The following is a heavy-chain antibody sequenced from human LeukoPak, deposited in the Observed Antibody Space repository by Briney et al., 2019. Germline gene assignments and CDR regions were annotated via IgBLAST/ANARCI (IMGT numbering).Heavy chain of an antibody. CDR3: AREAGSGTYYDFDY. CDR2: IYTSGST. V-gene: IGHV4-4*07. D-gene: IGHD3-10*01. CDR1: GGSISSYY. J-gene: IGHJ4*02. Sequence: PSETLSLTCNVSGGSISSYYWNWVRQSAGKGLEWVGRIYTSGSTSYNPSPKSRVTMSVDTSKNLFSLKLTSVTAADTAVYYCAREAGSGTYYDFDYWGQGTLVTVSS.